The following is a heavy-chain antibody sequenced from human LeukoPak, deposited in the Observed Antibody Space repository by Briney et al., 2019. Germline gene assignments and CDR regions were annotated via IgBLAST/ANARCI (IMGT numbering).Heavy chain of an antibody. D-gene: IGHD6-13*01. J-gene: IGHJ3*01. CDR1: GFTFSENW. CDR2: INRDGGLT. CDR3: AREEHRLAVARTSAFDL. Sequence: GGSLRLSCVASGFTFSENWMHWIRQAPGKGLAWVSHINRDGGLTNYADSVKGRFTISRENARNTVYLQMSSLRVEDTAIYFCAREEHRLAVARTSAFDLGRQGTLVTVSP. V-gene: IGHV3-74*01.